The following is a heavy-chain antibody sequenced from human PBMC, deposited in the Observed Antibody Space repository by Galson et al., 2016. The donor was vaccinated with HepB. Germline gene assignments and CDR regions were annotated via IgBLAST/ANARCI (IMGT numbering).Heavy chain of an antibody. CDR1: GFIFRDYY. Sequence: SLRLSCAATGFIFRDYYMDWVRQAPGKGLEWVGRTRNRARSYTTDYVASVKGRFTISRDNSKSSVYLHMDGLKPEDTAIYYCTRTGLGDFDYWGQGTMVTVSS. V-gene: IGHV3-72*01. CDR3: TRTGLGDFDY. CDR2: TRNRARSYTT. J-gene: IGHJ4*03.